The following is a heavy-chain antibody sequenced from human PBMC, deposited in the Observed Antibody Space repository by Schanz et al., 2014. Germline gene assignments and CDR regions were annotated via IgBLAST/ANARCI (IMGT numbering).Heavy chain of an antibody. D-gene: IGHD3-10*01. CDR3: AKGQQRRGTQADDAFHV. CDR2: ISYDGRNK. CDR1: GFSFSGFG. J-gene: IGHJ3*01. Sequence: QVQLVESGGGVVQPGRSLRLSCAGSGFSFSGFGMHWVRQAPGKGLEWVAVISYDGRNKYFADSVKGRFTISRDNSKNTLFLQVNSLRAEDTAVYYCAKGQQRRGTQADDAFHVWGQGTVVTVS. V-gene: IGHV3-30*18.